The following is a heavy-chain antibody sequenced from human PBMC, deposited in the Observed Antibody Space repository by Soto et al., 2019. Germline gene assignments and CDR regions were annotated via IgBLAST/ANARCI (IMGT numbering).Heavy chain of an antibody. D-gene: IGHD3-10*01. CDR3: ARSKRITMVRGVIGWFDP. CDR1: GGSFSGYY. CDR2: INHSGST. Sequence: SETLSLTCAVYGGSFSGYYWSWIRQPPGKGLEWIGEINHSGSTNYNPSLKSRVTISVDTSKNQFSLKLSSVTAADTAVYYCARSKRITMVRGVIGWFDPWGQGTLVTVSS. V-gene: IGHV4-34*01. J-gene: IGHJ5*02.